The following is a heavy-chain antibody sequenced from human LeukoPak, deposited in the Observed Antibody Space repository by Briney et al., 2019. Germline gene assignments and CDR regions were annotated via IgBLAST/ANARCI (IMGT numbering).Heavy chain of an antibody. D-gene: IGHD3-22*01. V-gene: IGHV1-69*04. CDR2: IIPILGIA. CDR3: ARGAGDSSGYYDAFDI. Sequence: SVKVSCKASGYTFTGYYMHWVRQAPGQGLEWMGRIIPILGIANYAQKFQGRVTITADKSTSTAYMELSSLRSEDTAVYYCARGAGDSSGYYDAFDIWGQGTMVTVSS. J-gene: IGHJ3*02. CDR1: GYTFTGYY.